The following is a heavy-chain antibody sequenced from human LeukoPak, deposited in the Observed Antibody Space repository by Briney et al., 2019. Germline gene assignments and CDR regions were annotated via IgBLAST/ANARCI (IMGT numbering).Heavy chain of an antibody. D-gene: IGHD1-26*01. Sequence: GGSLRLSCAASGFTFSDHYMDWVRQAPGKGLEWVGRTRNEANIYTTEYAASVKGRFTISRDDSKNSLYLQMNSLKTEDTAVYYCASPVGATTVRAFDIWGQGTMVTVSS. CDR2: TRNEANIYTT. V-gene: IGHV3-72*01. CDR3: ASPVGATTVRAFDI. J-gene: IGHJ3*02. CDR1: GFTFSDHY.